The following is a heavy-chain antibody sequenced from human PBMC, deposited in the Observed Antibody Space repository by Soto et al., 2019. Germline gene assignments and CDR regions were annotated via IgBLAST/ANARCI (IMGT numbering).Heavy chain of an antibody. J-gene: IGHJ6*02. CDR2: INPNSGGT. Sequence: ASVKVSCKASGYTFTGYYMHWVRQAPGQGLEWMGWINPNSGGTNYAQKFQGRVTMTRDTSISTAYMELSRLRPDDTAVYYCARDKVVPAATSYYYYGMDVWGQGTTVTDSS. CDR1: GYTFTGYY. V-gene: IGHV1-2*02. CDR3: ARDKVVPAATSYYYYGMDV. D-gene: IGHD2-2*01.